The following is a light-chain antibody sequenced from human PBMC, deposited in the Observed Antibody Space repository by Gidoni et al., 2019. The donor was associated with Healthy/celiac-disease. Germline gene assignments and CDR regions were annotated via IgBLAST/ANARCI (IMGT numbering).Light chain of an antibody. CDR2: WAS. CDR3: QQYYSTPLT. V-gene: IGKV4-1*01. Sequence: DIVMTQSPDSLAVSLGERATINCKSSQSVLYSSNNKNYLAWYQQKPGPPPKLLIYWASTRDSGVPDRFSGSGSGTDFTLTISSLQAEDEAVYYCQQYYSTPLTFGGGTKVEIK. CDR1: QSVLYSSNNKNY. J-gene: IGKJ4*01.